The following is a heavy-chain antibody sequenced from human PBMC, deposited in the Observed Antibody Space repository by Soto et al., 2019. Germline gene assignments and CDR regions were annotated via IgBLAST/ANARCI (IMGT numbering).Heavy chain of an antibody. J-gene: IGHJ4*02. CDR1: SGSITSSNW. CDR2: VSHTGNT. CDR3: ARNRYGGYDFDY. Sequence: QVQLQESGPGLVKPSGTLSLTCAVSSGSITSSNWWSWVRQPPGKGLEWIGEVSHTGNTNYIPSLKSRVTISVDKSRNQFSLRLSSVTAADTAVYYVARNRYGGYDFDYWGQGTLVTVSS. D-gene: IGHD5-12*01. V-gene: IGHV4-4*02.